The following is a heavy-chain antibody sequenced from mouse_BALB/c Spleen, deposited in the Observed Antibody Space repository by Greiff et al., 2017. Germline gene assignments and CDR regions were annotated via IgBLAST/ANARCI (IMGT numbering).Heavy chain of an antibody. J-gene: IGHJ3*01. Sequence: EVKLMESGGGLVKPGGSLKLSCAASGFAFSSYDMSWVRQTPEKRLEWVAYISSGGGGTYYPDTVKGRFTISRDNAKNTLYMQMSSLKSEDTAMYYCIYYDYDGVAYWGQGTLVTVSA. V-gene: IGHV5-12-1*01. D-gene: IGHD2-4*01. CDR3: IYYDYDGVAY. CDR1: GFAFSSYD. CDR2: ISSGGGGT.